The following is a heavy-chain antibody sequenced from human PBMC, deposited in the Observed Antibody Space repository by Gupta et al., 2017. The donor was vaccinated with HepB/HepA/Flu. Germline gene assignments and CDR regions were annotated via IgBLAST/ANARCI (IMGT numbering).Heavy chain of an antibody. CDR3: ASRLIPIGFGD. V-gene: IGHV3-30-3*01. D-gene: IGHD3-10*01. CDR1: GFTFSSYA. CDR2: ISYDGSNK. Sequence: QVQLVESGGGVVQPGRSLRLSCAASGFTFSSYAMHWVRQAPGKGLEWVAVISYDGSNKYYADSVKGRFTISRDNSENTLYLQMNSLRAEDTAVYYCASRLIPIGFGDWGQGTLVTVSS. J-gene: IGHJ4*02.